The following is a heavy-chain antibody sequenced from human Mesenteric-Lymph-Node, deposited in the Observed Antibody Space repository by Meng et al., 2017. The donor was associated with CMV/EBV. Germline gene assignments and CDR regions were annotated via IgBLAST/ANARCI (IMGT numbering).Heavy chain of an antibody. CDR2: IYPGDSDT. Sequence: GESLKISCKGSGYSFTSYWIGWVRQMPGKGLEWMGIIYPGDSDTRYSPSFQGQVTISADKSISTAYLQWSSLKASDTAMYYCARLEDFTIFGVVNGVFDYWGQGTLVTVSS. CDR3: ARLEDFTIFGVVNGVFDY. D-gene: IGHD3-3*01. CDR1: GYSFTSYW. V-gene: IGHV5-51*01. J-gene: IGHJ4*02.